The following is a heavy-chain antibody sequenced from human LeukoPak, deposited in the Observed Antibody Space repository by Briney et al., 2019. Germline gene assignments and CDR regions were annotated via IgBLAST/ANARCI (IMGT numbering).Heavy chain of an antibody. D-gene: IGHD3-22*01. CDR2: FDPEDGET. CDR1: GYTLTELS. J-gene: IGHJ4*02. V-gene: IGHV1-24*01. CDR3: ATAPRYYDSSGYSYYFDY. Sequence: GASVKVSCKVSGYTLTELSMHWVRQAPGKGLEWMGGFDPEDGETIYAQKFQGRVTMTEDTSTDTAYMELSSLRSEDTAVYYCATAPRYYDSSGYSYYFDYWGQGTLVTDSS.